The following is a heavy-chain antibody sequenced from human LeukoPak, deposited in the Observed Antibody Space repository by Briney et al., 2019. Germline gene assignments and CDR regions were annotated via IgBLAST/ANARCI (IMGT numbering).Heavy chain of an antibody. CDR3: AKDKKPARSYGFDY. J-gene: IGHJ4*02. CDR2: ISTSSSTI. CDR1: GFTFSTYS. V-gene: IGHV3-48*01. Sequence: GGSLRLSCAASGFTFSTYSMNWVRQAPGKGLEWVSYISTSSSTIYYADSVKGRFTISRDNSKNTLYLQMNSLRAEDTAVYYCAKDKKPARSYGFDYWGQGTLVTVSS. D-gene: IGHD5-18*01.